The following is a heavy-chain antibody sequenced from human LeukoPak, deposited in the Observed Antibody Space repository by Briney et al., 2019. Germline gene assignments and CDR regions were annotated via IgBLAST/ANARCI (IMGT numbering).Heavy chain of an antibody. CDR1: GFTFGSYA. D-gene: IGHD6-13*01. V-gene: IGHV3-23*01. CDR3: ARTIAQYSNSWLYFYYGLDV. CDR2: ISGGSEDT. J-gene: IGHJ6*02. Sequence: GGSLRLSCTASGFTFGSYAMSWVRQAPGKGLEWVSSISGGSEDTYYADSVKGRFTISRDNSESTLNLQLNSLRAEDTAVYYCARTIAQYSNSWLYFYYGLDVWGQGTTVTVSS.